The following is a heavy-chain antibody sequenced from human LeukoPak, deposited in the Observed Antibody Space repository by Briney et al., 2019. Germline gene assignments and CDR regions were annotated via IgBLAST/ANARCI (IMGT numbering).Heavy chain of an antibody. CDR1: VFPFICYA. J-gene: IGHJ6*03. D-gene: IGHD2/OR15-2a*01. CDR2: IRCSGGST. V-gene: IGHV3-23*01. CDR3: AKAADQYYYSYFYYMDV. Sequence: HPGGSLRLSCGAPVFPFICYAMSSVRQAPGKGLEWVSPIRCSGGSTYYADSVKGRFTISRDNSKNTLYLQMNSLTVEDTAVYYCAKAADQYYYSYFYYMDVWGKGTTVIVSS.